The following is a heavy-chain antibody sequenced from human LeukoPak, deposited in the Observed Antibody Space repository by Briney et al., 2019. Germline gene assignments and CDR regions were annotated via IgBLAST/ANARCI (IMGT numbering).Heavy chain of an antibody. CDR1: GFTFSSYE. CDR2: ISSSGSTI. D-gene: IGHD3-3*01. Sequence: GGSLRLSCAASGFTFSSYEMNWVRQAPGKGLEWVSYISSSGSTIYYADSVKGRFTISRDNAKNSLYLQMNSLRAEDTAVYYCARAGVRGYYYYYMDVWGKGTTVTISS. V-gene: IGHV3-48*03. CDR3: ARAGVRGYYYYYMDV. J-gene: IGHJ6*03.